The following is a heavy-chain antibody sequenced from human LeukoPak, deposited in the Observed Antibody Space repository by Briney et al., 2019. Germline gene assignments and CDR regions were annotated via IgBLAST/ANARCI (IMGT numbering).Heavy chain of an antibody. CDR1: GFTFSSYE. CDR2: ISSSGSTI. D-gene: IGHD6-19*01. CDR3: AKDRVSSGWSIPYYFDY. Sequence: GGSLRLSCAASGFTFSSYEMSWVRQAPGKGLEWVSYISSSGSTIYYADSVKGRFTISRDNAKNSLYLQMNSLRAEDTAVYYCAKDRVSSGWSIPYYFDYWGQGTLVTVSS. V-gene: IGHV3-48*03. J-gene: IGHJ4*02.